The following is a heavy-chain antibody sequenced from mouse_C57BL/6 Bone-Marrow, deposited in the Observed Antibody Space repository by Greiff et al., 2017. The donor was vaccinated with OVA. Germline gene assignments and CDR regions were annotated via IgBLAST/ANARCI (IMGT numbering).Heavy chain of an antibody. CDR2: ISYDGSN. V-gene: IGHV3-6*01. CDR1: GYSITSGYY. CDR3: ARDAPDYYGSSYYFDY. J-gene: IGHJ2*01. Sequence: EVQRVESGPGLVKPSQSLSLTCSVTGYSITSGYYWNWIRQFPGNKLEWMGYISYDGSNNYNPSLKNRISITRDTSKNQFFLKLNSVTTEDTATYYCARDAPDYYGSSYYFDYWGQGTTLTVSS. D-gene: IGHD1-1*01.